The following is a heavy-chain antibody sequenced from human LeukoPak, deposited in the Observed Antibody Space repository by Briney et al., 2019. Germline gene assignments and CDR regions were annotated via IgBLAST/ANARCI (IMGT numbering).Heavy chain of an antibody. J-gene: IGHJ4*02. CDR2: IYSGGVT. CDR1: GFTVSSIY. Sequence: GGSLRLSCAASGFTVSSIYMSWVRQVPGQGLEWVSVIYSGGVTYYADSVKGRFTISRDNSKNTLYLQMNSLRAEDTAVYYCARGDRYNWNYFDYWGQGTLVTVSS. CDR3: ARGDRYNWNYFDY. V-gene: IGHV3-66*01. D-gene: IGHD1-20*01.